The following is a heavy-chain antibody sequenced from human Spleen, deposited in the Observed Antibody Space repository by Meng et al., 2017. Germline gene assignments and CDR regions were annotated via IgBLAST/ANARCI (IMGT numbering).Heavy chain of an antibody. D-gene: IGHD1-14*01. CDR2: IIHSGST. Sequence: SDTLSLTCAVYGGSFRGYYWSWIRQPPGKGLEWIGEIIHSGSTSYNPSLKSRVTISVDTSKNQFSLKLTSVTAADTAVYYCARGGRRWDAFDIWGQGTMVTVSS. V-gene: IGHV4-34*01. CDR3: ARGGRRWDAFDI. J-gene: IGHJ3*02. CDR1: GGSFRGYY.